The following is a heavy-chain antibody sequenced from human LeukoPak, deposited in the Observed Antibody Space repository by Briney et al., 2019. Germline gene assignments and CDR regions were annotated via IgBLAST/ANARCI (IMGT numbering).Heavy chain of an antibody. CDR2: IYDTGGT. CDR1: GASISSHY. CDR3: ARGHYYDSSGDY. J-gene: IGHJ4*02. D-gene: IGHD3-22*01. V-gene: IGHV4-59*11. Sequence: SETLSLTXTVSGASISSHYWSWIRQPPGKGLEWIGYIYDTGGTNYNPSLKSRVTISPDTSKNQFSLNLSSVTAADTAVYYCARGHYYDSSGDYWGQGILVTVSS.